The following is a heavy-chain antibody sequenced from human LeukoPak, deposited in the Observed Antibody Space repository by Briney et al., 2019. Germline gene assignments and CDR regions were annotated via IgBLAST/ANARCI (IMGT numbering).Heavy chain of an antibody. Sequence: SETLSQNCTVTGASSDIADWNWISQPPPNALAGIGYVYTLGTTNYNPSLRSRVTISLDTSKNQFSLKLRSVTAADTAVYYCARQPTHYNIGWYNSYDYWGQGTLVTVSS. CDR2: VYTLGTT. V-gene: IGHV4-4*08. J-gene: IGHJ4*02. D-gene: IGHD6-19*01. CDR3: ARQPTHYNIGWYNSYDY. CDR1: GASSDIAD.